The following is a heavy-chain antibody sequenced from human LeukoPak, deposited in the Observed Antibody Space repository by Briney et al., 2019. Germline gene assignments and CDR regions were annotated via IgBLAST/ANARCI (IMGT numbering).Heavy chain of an antibody. J-gene: IGHJ4*02. CDR2: IIPIFGTA. D-gene: IGHD3-22*01. V-gene: IGHV1-69*13. CDR3: ATSQLEHYYDSSGYRRYFDY. Sequence: SVKVSCTASGGTFSSYAISWVRQAPGQGLEWMGGIIPIFGTANYAQKFQGRVTITADESTSTAYMELSSLRSEDTAVYYCATSQLEHYYDSSGYRRYFDYWGQGTLVTVSS. CDR1: GGTFSSYA.